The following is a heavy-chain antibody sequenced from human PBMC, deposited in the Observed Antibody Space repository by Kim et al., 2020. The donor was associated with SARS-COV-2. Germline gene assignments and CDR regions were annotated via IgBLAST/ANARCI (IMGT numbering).Heavy chain of an antibody. CDR2: ISYDGSNK. Sequence: GGSLRLSCAASGFTFSSYAMHCVRQAPGKGLEWVAVISYDGSNKNYADSVKGRFTISRDNSKNTLYLQMNSLRAEDTAVYYCARDANRGYSYGWTYYYYGRDVWGQGTTLTVSS. CDR1: GFTFSSYA. CDR3: ARDANRGYSYGWTYYYYGRDV. V-gene: IGHV3-30*04. D-gene: IGHD5-18*01. J-gene: IGHJ6*02.